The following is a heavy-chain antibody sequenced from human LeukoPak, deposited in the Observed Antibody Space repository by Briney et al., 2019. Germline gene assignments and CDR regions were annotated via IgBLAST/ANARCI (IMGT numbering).Heavy chain of an antibody. Sequence: SETLSLTCTVSVGSITNYYWAWIRQSPGRGLEWIGRIYISGMTHYNPSLEGRVTMSVDTSKSQFSLNLSSVTAADTAIYYCARDPFRTSFDYWGQGTLVTVSS. CDR1: VGSITNYY. J-gene: IGHJ4*02. V-gene: IGHV4-4*07. CDR2: IYISGMT. D-gene: IGHD3/OR15-3a*01. CDR3: ARDPFRTSFDY.